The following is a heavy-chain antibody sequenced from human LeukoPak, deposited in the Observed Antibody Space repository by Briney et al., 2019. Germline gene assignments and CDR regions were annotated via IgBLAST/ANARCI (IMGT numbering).Heavy chain of an antibody. D-gene: IGHD3-16*02. CDR3: ARGPHYDYVWGSYRHHKYYFGY. Sequence: SETLSLTCAVYGGSFSGYYWSWIRQPPGKGLEWIGEINHSGSTNYNPSLKSRVTISVDTSKNQFSLKLSSVTAADTAVYYCARGPHYDYVWGSYRHHKYYFGYWGQGTLVTVSS. J-gene: IGHJ4*02. CDR2: INHSGST. CDR1: GGSFSGYY. V-gene: IGHV4-34*01.